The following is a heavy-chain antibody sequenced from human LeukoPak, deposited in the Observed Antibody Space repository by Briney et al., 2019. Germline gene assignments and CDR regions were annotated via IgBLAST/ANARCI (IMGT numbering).Heavy chain of an antibody. V-gene: IGHV4-59*01. D-gene: IGHD6-19*01. CDR3: ASAVAGTPNFDY. CDR2: IYYSGST. CDR1: GGSISSYS. J-gene: IGHJ4*02. Sequence: PSETLSLTCTVSGGSISSYSWSWIRQPPGKGLEWIGYIYYSGSTNYNPSLKSRVTISVDTSKNRFSLKLSSVTAADTGVYYCASAVAGTPNFDYWGQGTLVTVSS.